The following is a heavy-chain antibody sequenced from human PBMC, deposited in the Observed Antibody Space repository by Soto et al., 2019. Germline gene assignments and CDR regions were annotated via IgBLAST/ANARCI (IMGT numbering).Heavy chain of an antibody. Sequence: GSLRLSCAASGFTFSSVRMSWVRQAPGKGLEWVANIKQDGSEKYYVDSVKDRFTISRDNAKNSLYLQMNSLRAEDTAFYYCARPRGGATWSFYFDYWGPGTLVPVSS. J-gene: IGHJ4*02. CDR2: IKQDGSEK. V-gene: IGHV3-7*05. CDR3: ARPRGGATWSFYFDY. D-gene: IGHD1-26*01. CDR1: GFTFSSVR.